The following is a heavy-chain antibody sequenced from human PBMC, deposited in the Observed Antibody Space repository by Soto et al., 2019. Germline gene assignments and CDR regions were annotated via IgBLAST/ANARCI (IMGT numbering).Heavy chain of an antibody. CDR3: AKALVGSSDSEPEE. J-gene: IGHJ4*02. CDR2: IANDGSER. CDR1: GFTFSGYG. V-gene: IGHV3-30*18. Sequence: QVQLVESGGGIVQPGRSLRLTCVASGFTFSGYGLHWVRQAPGKGLEWVAVIANDGSERYYADRLKGRFTISRDNSVNTLVLQVDSLTPEATDVYYCAKALVGSSDSEPEEWGQGTGVTVSS. D-gene: IGHD6-13*01.